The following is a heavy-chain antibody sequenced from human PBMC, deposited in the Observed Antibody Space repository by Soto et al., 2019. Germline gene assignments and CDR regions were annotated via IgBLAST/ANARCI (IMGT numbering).Heavy chain of an antibody. J-gene: IGHJ6*02. Sequence: SGRSLKLSCAASWFTFSSYGMHWARQGPGKGLEWVAVISYDGSNKYYADSVKGRFTISRDNSKNTLYLQMNSLRAEDTAVYYCAKDRVGSGGWYVYYHYGIDVRGQGTSVPVSS. V-gene: IGHV3-30*18. D-gene: IGHD6-19*01. CDR3: AKDRVGSGGWYVYYHYGIDV. CDR1: WFTFSSYG. CDR2: ISYDGSNK.